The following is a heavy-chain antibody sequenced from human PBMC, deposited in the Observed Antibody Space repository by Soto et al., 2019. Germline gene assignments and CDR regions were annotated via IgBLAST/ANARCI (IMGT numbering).Heavy chain of an antibody. CDR2: ISYDGSNK. CDR3: ARAGYGSGSFLKLPFDY. D-gene: IGHD3-10*01. CDR1: GFTFSSYA. V-gene: IGHV3-30-3*01. J-gene: IGHJ4*02. Sequence: GGSLRLSCAASGFTFSSYAMHWVRQAPGKGLEWVAVISYDGSNKYYADSVKGRFTISRDNSKNTLYLQMNSLRAEDTAVYYCARAGYGSGSFLKLPFDYWGQGTLVTVSS.